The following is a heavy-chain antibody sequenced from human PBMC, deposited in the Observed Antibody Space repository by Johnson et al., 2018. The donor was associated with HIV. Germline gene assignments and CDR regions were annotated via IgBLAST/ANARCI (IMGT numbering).Heavy chain of an antibody. CDR3: ARPGGDYSAFDI. CDR1: GFTFSSYA. CDR2: ISYDGSNK. Sequence: QVQLVESGGGVVQPGRSLRLSCAASGFTFSSYAMHWVRQAPGKGLAWVAVISYDGSNKYYADSVKCRFTISRDNSKNTLYLQMNSLRAEDTAVYYCARPGGDYSAFDIWGQGTMVTVSS. D-gene: IGHD4-17*01. J-gene: IGHJ3*02. V-gene: IGHV3-30-3*01.